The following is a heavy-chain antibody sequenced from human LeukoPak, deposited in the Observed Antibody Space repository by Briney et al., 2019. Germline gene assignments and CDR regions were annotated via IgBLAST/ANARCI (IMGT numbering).Heavy chain of an antibody. J-gene: IGHJ4*02. CDR3: ARRKKWELHADY. V-gene: IGHV1-8*01. CDR2: MNPNSGNT. Sequence: PAASVKVSCKASGYTFTSYDMNWVRQATGQGLEWMGWMNPNSGNTGYAQKFQGRVTMTRNTSISTAYMELSSLRSEDTAVYYCARRKKWELHADYWGQGTLVTVSS. CDR1: GYTFTSYD. D-gene: IGHD1-26*01.